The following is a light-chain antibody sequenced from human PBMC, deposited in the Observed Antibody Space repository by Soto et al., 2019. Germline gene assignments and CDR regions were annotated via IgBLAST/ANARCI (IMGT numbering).Light chain of an antibody. CDR3: QQGGT. CDR2: YSS. V-gene: IGKV3D-15*01. Sequence: EVMMTQFPDTVSVTPGETVTLSCGASQSVRTNLAWYQQRPGQAPRLLIHYSSTRASDIPARFSGSGSGTDFTLTISRLEPEDFAVYYCQQGGTFGQGTRLEIK. J-gene: IGKJ5*01. CDR1: QSVRTN.